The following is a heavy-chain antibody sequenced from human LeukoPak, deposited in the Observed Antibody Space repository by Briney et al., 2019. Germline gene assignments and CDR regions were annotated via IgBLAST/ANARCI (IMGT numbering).Heavy chain of an antibody. Sequence: PGGSLRLSCAASGFTFSSYGMHWVRQAPGKGLEWVAVIWYDGSNKYYADSVKGRFTISRDNSKNTLYLQMNSLRAEDTAVYYCARDRWRDLFYYDSGGENFDYWGQGTLVTVSS. CDR3: ARDRWRDLFYYDSGGENFDY. J-gene: IGHJ4*02. CDR2: IWYDGSNK. CDR1: GFTFSSYG. D-gene: IGHD3-22*01. V-gene: IGHV3-33*01.